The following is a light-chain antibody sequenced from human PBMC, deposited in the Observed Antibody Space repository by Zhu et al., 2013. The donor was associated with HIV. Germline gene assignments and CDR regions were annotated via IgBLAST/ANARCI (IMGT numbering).Light chain of an antibody. V-gene: IGKV2-30*01. CDR1: QSLVYSDGNTY. Sequence: DVVMTQSPLSLPVTLGQPASISCRSSQSLVYSDGNTYLTWFQQRPGQSPRRLIYRVSHRDSGVPDRFSGSGSDTDFTLKISRVEAEDVGVYYCMQSIQLPRTFGQGTKVEIK. CDR3: MQSIQLPRT. J-gene: IGKJ1*01. CDR2: RVS.